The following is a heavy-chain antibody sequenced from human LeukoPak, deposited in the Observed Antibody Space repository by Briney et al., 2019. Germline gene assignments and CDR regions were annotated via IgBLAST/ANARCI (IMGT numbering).Heavy chain of an antibody. Sequence: GGSLRLSCADSGFTFSSYEMNWVRQAPGKGLEWVSYISSSSSTIYYADSVKGRFTISRDNAKNPLYLQMNSLRDEDTAVYYCARGPRLWFGESYPWGQGTLVTVSS. D-gene: IGHD3-10*01. CDR1: GFTFSSYE. V-gene: IGHV3-48*02. CDR3: ARGPRLWFGESYP. CDR2: ISSSSSTI. J-gene: IGHJ5*02.